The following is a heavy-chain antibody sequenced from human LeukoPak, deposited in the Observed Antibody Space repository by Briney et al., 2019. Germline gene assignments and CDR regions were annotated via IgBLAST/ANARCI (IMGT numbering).Heavy chain of an antibody. CDR3: ARFEAPEGY. D-gene: IGHD1-14*01. CDR2: IIPILGIA. J-gene: IGHJ4*02. CDR1: GYTFTSYD. Sequence: SVKVSCKASGYTFTSYDINWVRQAPGQGLEWMGRIIPILGIANYAQKFQGRVTITADKSTSTAYMELSSLRSEDTAVYYCARFEAPEGYWGQGTLVTVSS. V-gene: IGHV1-69*04.